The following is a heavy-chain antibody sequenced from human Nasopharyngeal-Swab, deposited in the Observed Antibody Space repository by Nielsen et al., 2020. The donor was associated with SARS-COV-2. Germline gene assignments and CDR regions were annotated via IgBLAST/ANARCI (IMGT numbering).Heavy chain of an antibody. CDR1: GYSFTSYW. Sequence: GGSLRLSCKGSGYSFTSYWIGWERQMPGKGLEWMGIIYPGDSDTRYSPSFQGQVTISADKSISTAYLQWSSLKASDTAMYYCAIAVRGVNQFDYWGQGTLVTVSS. CDR3: AIAVRGVNQFDY. CDR2: IYPGDSDT. D-gene: IGHD3-10*01. J-gene: IGHJ4*02. V-gene: IGHV5-51*01.